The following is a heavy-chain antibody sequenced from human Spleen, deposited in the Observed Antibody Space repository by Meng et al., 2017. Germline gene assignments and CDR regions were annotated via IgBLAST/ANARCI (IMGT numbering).Heavy chain of an antibody. J-gene: IGHJ4*02. CDR3: ARGPTTMAHDSDY. CDR2: INHSGST. V-gene: IGHV4-34*01. D-gene: IGHD4-11*01. Sequence: QPCGSGVFKPSHTLSLTSVVAGGSFSDYYWSWIRQPPGKGLEWIGEINHSGSTTYNPSLESRATLSVDTSQNNLSLKLSSVTAADSAVYYCARGPTTMAHDSDYWGQGTLVTVSS. CDR1: GGSFSDYY.